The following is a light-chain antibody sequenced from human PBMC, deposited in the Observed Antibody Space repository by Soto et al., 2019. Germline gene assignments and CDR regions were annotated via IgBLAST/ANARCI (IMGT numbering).Light chain of an antibody. CDR1: QRVGSN. CDR3: QQYNNWPPIT. CDR2: AAS. J-gene: IGKJ5*01. Sequence: EIVLTQSPGTLSLSPGERATLSCRASQRVGSNYLAWYQQKPGQAPRLLIYAASTRATGIPARFSGSGSGTEFTLTISSLQSEDFAVYFCQQYNNWPPITFGQGTRLEIK. V-gene: IGKV3-15*01.